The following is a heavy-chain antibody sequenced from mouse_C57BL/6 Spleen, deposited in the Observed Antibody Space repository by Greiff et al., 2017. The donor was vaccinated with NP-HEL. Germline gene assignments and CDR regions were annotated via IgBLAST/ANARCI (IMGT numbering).Heavy chain of an antibody. Sequence: QVQLQQSGAELVKPGASVKLSCKASGYTFTSYWMQWVKQRPGQGLEWIGEIDPSDSYTNYNQKFKGKATLTVDTSSSTAYMQLSSLTSEDSAVYYCARPSGSNYVWFAYWGQGTLVTVSA. V-gene: IGHV1-50*01. CDR1: GYTFTSYW. D-gene: IGHD2-5*01. J-gene: IGHJ3*01. CDR3: ARPSGSNYVWFAY. CDR2: IDPSDSYT.